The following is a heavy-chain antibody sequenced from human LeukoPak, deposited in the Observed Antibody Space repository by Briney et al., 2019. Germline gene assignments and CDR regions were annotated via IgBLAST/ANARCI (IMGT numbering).Heavy chain of an antibody. CDR2: IYYSGST. Sequence: PSETLSLTCTVSGGSISSYYWSWIRQPPGKGLERIGYIYYSGSTNYNPSLKSRVTISVDTSKNQFSLKLSSVTAADTAVYYCARASLVRGVIDYWGQGTLVTVSS. D-gene: IGHD3-10*01. V-gene: IGHV4-59*01. J-gene: IGHJ4*02. CDR1: GGSISSYY. CDR3: ARASLVRGVIDY.